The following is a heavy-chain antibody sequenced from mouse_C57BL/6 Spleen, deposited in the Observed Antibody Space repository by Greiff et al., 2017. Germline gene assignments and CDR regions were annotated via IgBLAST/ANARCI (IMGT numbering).Heavy chain of an antibody. CDR1: GYAFSSSW. D-gene: IGHD4-1*01. J-gene: IGHJ2*01. V-gene: IGHV1-82*01. Sequence: QVHLQQSGPELVKPGASVKISCKASGYAFSSSWMNWVKQRPGKGLEWIGRIYPGDGDTNYNGKFKGKATLTADKSSSTAYMEHSSLTSEDSAVYFCARRLANWCDFDYWGQGTTLTVSS. CDR3: ARRLANWCDFDY. CDR2: IYPGDGDT.